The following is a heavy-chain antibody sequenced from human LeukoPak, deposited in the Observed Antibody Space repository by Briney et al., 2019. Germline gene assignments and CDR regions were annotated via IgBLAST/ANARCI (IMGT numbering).Heavy chain of an antibody. CDR1: GITLSNYG. D-gene: IGHD3-22*01. Sequence: GGSLRLSCAVSGITLSNYGMSWVRQAPGKRLEWVAGISGSGGGTNYADSVKGRFTISRDNPKNTLYLQMNGLRAEDTAVYFCAKRGVVIRVILVGFHKEAYYFDSWGQGALVTVSS. CDR2: ISGSGGGT. J-gene: IGHJ4*02. V-gene: IGHV3-23*01. CDR3: AKRGVVIRVILVGFHKEAYYFDS.